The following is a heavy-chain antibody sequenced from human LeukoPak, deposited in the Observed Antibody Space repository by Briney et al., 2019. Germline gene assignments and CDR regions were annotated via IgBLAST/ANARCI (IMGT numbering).Heavy chain of an antibody. J-gene: IGHJ4*02. V-gene: IGHV3-30*02. D-gene: IGHD6-19*01. CDR2: IRYDGSNK. Sequence: GGSLRLSCAASGFTFSSYGMHWVRQAPGKGLEWVAFIRYDGSNKYYADSVKGRFTISRDNSKNTLYLQMNSLRAEDTAVYYCAKARVYSSGWYYFDYWGQGTLVTVSS. CDR3: AKARVYSSGWYYFDY. CDR1: GFTFSSYG.